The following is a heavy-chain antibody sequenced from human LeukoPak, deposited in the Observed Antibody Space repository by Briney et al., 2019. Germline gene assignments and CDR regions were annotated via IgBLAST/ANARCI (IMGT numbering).Heavy chain of an antibody. CDR2: IYPDDSET. Sequence: GESLKISCKGSGYKFTTDYIGWVRQMPGKGLEWMGIIYPDDSETKYSPSFIGQVTMSVDKSITTAFLQWSSLKTSDTAMYYCARRGLVATISSDAFDIWGQGTMVTVSS. CDR3: ARRGLVATISSDAFDI. V-gene: IGHV5-51*01. CDR1: GYKFTTDY. J-gene: IGHJ3*02. D-gene: IGHD5-12*01.